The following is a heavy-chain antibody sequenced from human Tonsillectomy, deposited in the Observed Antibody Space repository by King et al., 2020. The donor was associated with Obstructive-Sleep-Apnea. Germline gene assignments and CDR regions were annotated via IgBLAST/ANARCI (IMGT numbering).Heavy chain of an antibody. J-gene: IGHJ4*02. Sequence: DVQLVESGGGLVQPGGSLRLSCAASGFTFSSYSMNWVRQAPGKGLEWVSYISSSSSTIYYADSVKGRFTISRDNAKNSLYLQMNSLRAEDTAVYYCARDGVSDYWGQGTLVTVSS. CDR3: ARDGVSDY. CDR2: ISSSSSTI. CDR1: GFTFSSYS. D-gene: IGHD3-3*01. V-gene: IGHV3-48*04.